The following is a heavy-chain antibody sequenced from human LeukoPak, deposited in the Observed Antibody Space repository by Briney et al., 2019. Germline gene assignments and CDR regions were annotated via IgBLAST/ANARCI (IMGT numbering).Heavy chain of an antibody. CDR2: IHRSGST. Sequence: SETLSLTCTVPGDSISTYYWSWIRQPPGEGLEWIGHIHRSGSTNYNPSLKSRVTISLDTPKNQFSLKLRSVIDADAAVYFCARDSWVGSSISAPDLGLDVWGQGITVTVSS. V-gene: IGHV4-59*01. CDR1: GDSISTYY. CDR3: ARDSWVGSSISAPDLGLDV. D-gene: IGHD5/OR15-5a*01. J-gene: IGHJ6*02.